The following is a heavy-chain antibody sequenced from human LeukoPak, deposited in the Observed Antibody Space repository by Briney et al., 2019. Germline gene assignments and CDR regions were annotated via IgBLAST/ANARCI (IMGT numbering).Heavy chain of an antibody. CDR2: IYYSGST. J-gene: IGHJ5*02. CDR3: ARDPLGYCSGGSCYVPWFDP. CDR1: GGSISSGGYY. D-gene: IGHD2-15*01. V-gene: IGHV4-31*03. Sequence: SQTLSLTCTVSGGSISSGGYYWSWIRQHPGKGLEWIGYIYYSGSTYYNPSLKSRVTISVDTSKNQFSLKLSSVTAADTAVYYCARDPLGYCSGGSCYVPWFDPWGQGTLVTVSS.